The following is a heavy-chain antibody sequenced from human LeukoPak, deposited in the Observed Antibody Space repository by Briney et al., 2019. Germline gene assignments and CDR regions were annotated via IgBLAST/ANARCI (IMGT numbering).Heavy chain of an antibody. CDR1: GFTFSSYW. V-gene: IGHV3-7*01. CDR3: ARASPEWLLSFHYMDV. D-gene: IGHD3-3*01. Sequence: PGGSLRLSCAASGFTFSSYWMSWVRKAPGKGLEWVANIKQDGSEKYYVDSVKGRFTISRDNAKNSLYLQMNSLRAEDTAVYYCARASPEWLLSFHYMDVWGKGTTVTVSS. CDR2: IKQDGSEK. J-gene: IGHJ6*03.